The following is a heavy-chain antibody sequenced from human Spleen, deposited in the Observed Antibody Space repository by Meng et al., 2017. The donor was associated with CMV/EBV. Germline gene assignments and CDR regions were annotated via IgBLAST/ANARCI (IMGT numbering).Heavy chain of an antibody. CDR1: RGSISSSNW. V-gene: IGHV4-4*02. J-gene: IGHJ5*02. Sequence: SRGSISSSNWWTWVRQTPGKGLEWIGEIHHSRGTSYNPSLNSRATISLDKSKNYFSLGLTSVTAADTGVYYCARVREGCSRASCTLDPWGQGTLVTVSS. CDR3: ARVREGCSRASCTLDP. CDR2: IHHSRGT. D-gene: IGHD2-2*01.